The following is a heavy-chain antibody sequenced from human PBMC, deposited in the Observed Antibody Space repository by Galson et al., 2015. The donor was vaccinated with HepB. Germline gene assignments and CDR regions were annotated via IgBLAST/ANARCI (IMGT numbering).Heavy chain of an antibody. CDR3: ARDQAAGGYGDYDY. V-gene: IGHV1-2*04. D-gene: IGHD4-17*01. CDR1: GYTFTGYY. Sequence: SVKVSCKASGYTFTGYYMHWVRQAPGQGLEWMGWINPNSGGTNYAQKFQGWVTMTRDTSISTAYMELSRLRSDDTAVYYCARDQAAGGYGDYDYWGQGTLVTVSS. J-gene: IGHJ4*02. CDR2: INPNSGGT.